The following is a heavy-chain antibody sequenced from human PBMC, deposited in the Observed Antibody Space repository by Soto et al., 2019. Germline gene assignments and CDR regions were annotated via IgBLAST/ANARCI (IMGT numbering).Heavy chain of an antibody. CDR1: GFTFSASW. D-gene: IGHD3-16*01. CDR2: INNDGSQP. J-gene: IGHJ1*01. Sequence: VQLVESGGCLVRPGGSLRLSCTVSGFTFSASWMRWVRQTPGKGPEWVAIINNDGSQPYFVDSVKGRFIISRDNVKNFLYLQMNSQRFDDTGVYFGARGGWESEWGQWTLVNFSS. CDR3: ARGGWESE. V-gene: IGHV3-7*03.